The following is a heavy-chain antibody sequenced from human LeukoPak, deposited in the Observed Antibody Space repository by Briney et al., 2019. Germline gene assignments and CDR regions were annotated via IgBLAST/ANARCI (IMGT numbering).Heavy chain of an antibody. J-gene: IGHJ4*02. D-gene: IGHD3-22*01. CDR1: GFTFSSYS. CDR2: ISSSSSTI. Sequence: GGSLRLSCAASGFTFSSYSMNWVRQAPGKGLEWVSYISSSSSTIYYADSVKGRFSISRDNSKNTLYLQMNSLRAEDTAVYYCAKDKCLGSYYYYFDYWGQGTLVTVSS. V-gene: IGHV3-48*01. CDR3: AKDKCLGSYYYYFDY.